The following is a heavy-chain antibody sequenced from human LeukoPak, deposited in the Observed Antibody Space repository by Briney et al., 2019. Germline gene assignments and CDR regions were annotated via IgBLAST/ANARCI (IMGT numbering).Heavy chain of an antibody. J-gene: IGHJ4*02. Sequence: SETLSLTCAVSGYSTSSGYYWGWIRQPPGKGLEWIGSIYHSGSTYYNPSLKSRVTISVDTSKNQFSLKLSSVTAADTAVYYCARTPTTVVTYYFDYWGQGTLVTVSS. CDR2: IYHSGST. CDR3: ARTPTTVVTYYFDY. CDR1: GYSTSSGYY. D-gene: IGHD4-23*01. V-gene: IGHV4-38-2*01.